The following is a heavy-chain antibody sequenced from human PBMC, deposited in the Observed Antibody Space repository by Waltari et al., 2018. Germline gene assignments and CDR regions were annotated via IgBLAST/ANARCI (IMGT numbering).Heavy chain of an antibody. D-gene: IGHD2-8*01. Sequence: EVQLVQSGAEVKKPGATVNISCNASGYKFTDYYGHWGQQAPGKGLEWVGRGDAEDGESVYAEKFQGRLTITADTSTDTAYIELSTLRSEDTALFYCATERPQMVFPPLQYWGQRTLVTVSS. V-gene: IGHV1-69-2*01. CDR2: GDAEDGES. CDR1: GYKFTDYY. CDR3: ATERPQMVFPPLQY. J-gene: IGHJ4*02.